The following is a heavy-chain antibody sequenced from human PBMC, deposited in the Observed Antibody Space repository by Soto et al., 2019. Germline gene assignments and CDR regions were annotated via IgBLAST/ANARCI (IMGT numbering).Heavy chain of an antibody. Sequence: QVQLVQSGAEEKKPGASVKVSCKASGYTFTSYAMHWVRQAPGQRLEWMGWINAGNGNTKYSQKFQGIVTITRDTSASTAYMELSSLRSEDTAVYYCARSSGYYWIDDYRGQGTLVTVSS. J-gene: IGHJ4*02. CDR2: INAGNGNT. CDR3: ARSSGYYWIDDY. V-gene: IGHV1-3*05. D-gene: IGHD3-22*01. CDR1: GYTFTSYA.